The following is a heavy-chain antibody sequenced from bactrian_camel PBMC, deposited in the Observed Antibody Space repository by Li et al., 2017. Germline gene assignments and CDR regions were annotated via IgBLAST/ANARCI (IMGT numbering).Heavy chain of an antibody. J-gene: IGHJ6*01. V-gene: IGHV3S53*01. Sequence: HVQLVESGGGSVEAGGSLRLSCAVSGSGIGDKCVGWARQAPGKKREGIAAIDSDGTTSYADSVKGRFTISKDNAKNTLYLQMNSLKPEDTAMYYCAARGPYCYTKLSVRDFTYWGQGTQVTVS. CDR3: AARGPYCYTKLSVRDFTY. D-gene: IGHD2*01. CDR2: IDSDGTT. CDR1: GSGIGDKC.